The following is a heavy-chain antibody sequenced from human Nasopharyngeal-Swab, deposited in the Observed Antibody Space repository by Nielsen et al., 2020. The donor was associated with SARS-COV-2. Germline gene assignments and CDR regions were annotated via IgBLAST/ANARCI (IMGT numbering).Heavy chain of an antibody. J-gene: IGHJ5*02. D-gene: IGHD2-2*01. V-gene: IGHV3-7*03. CDR3: ARWGVVVPAAQGGGWFDP. Sequence: GASLKISCAASGFTFSSYWMSWVRQAPGKGLEWVANIKQDGSEKYYVDSVKGRFTISRDNAKNSLYLQMNSLRAEDTTLYHCARWGVVVPAAQGGGWFDPWGQGTLVTVSS. CDR2: IKQDGSEK. CDR1: GFTFSSYW.